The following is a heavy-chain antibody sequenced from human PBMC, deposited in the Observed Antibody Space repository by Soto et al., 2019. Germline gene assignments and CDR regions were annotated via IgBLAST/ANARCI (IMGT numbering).Heavy chain of an antibody. CDR1: GGSISSYS. CDR3: ARERLYESSGSPPLY. D-gene: IGHD3-22*01. V-gene: IGHV4-59*01. Sequence: QVQLQESGPGLVKPSQTLSLTCTVSGGSISSYSWSWVRQPPGKGLEWIGNIYYTGSTNYNPSLKTRVTISVDTSKNQFSLNLSSVTAADTAVYYCARERLYESSGSPPLYWGQGTLVTVSS. CDR2: IYYTGST. J-gene: IGHJ4*02.